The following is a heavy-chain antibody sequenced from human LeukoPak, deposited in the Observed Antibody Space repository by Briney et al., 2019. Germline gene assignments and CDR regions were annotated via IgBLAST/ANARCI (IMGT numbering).Heavy chain of an antibody. CDR3: ARLLRFYWYFDL. D-gene: IGHD4-17*01. CDR2: IIPIFGTA. CDR1: GGTFSSYA. Sequence: SVKVSGKASGGTFSSYAISWVRQAPGQGLEWMGGIIPIFGTANYAQKFQGRVTITADESTSTAYMELSSLRSDDTAVYYCARLLRFYWYFDLWGRGTLVTVSS. V-gene: IGHV1-69*01. J-gene: IGHJ2*01.